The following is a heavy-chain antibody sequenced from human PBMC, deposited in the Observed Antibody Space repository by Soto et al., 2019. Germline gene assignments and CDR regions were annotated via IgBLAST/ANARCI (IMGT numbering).Heavy chain of an antibody. CDR2: IKNKANSYTT. D-gene: IGHD6-13*01. V-gene: IGHV3-72*01. J-gene: IGHJ4*02. CDR3: TRVRLGSSRTSAY. CDR1: GFTFSDHY. Sequence: EVQLVESGGGLVQPEGSLRLSCAASGFTFSDHYMDWVRQAPGKGLEWVGRIKNKANSYTTEYAATVKGRFIISSDDSNHPVFLQMNRLKTDDTAVYCCTRVRLGSSRTSAYWGQGILVTVSS.